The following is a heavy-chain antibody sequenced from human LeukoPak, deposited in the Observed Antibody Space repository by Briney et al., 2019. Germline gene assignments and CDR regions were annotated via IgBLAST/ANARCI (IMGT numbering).Heavy chain of an antibody. D-gene: IGHD2-2*02. CDR3: ARLWWYCSSTSCYK. CDR2: IKEDGSEK. Sequence: PGGSLRLSCAASGFTFSSYWMSWVRQAPGKGVEGVAEIKEDGSEKYYVDSVKGGFTISRDNAKNSLYLQMNSLRAEDTAVYYCARLWWYCSSTSCYKWGQGTLVTVSS. V-gene: IGHV3-7*03. J-gene: IGHJ4*02. CDR1: GFTFSSYW.